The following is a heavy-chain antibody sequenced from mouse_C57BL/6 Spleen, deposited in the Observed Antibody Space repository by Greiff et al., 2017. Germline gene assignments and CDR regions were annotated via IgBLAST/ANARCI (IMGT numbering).Heavy chain of an antibody. D-gene: IGHD2-13*01. CDR3: ARKGDLYWYFDV. CDR1: GFSLPSYG. Sequence: QVQLKESGPGLVQPSQSLSITCTVSGFSLPSYGVHWVRPSPGKGLEWLGVIWSGGSTAYNAAFISRLSISKDNSKSQVFFKMNSLQADDTAIYYCARKGDLYWYFDVWGTGTTVTVSS. J-gene: IGHJ1*03. V-gene: IGHV2-2*01. CDR2: IWSGGST.